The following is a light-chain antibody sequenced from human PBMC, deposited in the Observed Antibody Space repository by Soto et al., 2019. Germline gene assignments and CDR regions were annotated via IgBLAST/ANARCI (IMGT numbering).Light chain of an antibody. CDR3: QQYGSSSWT. V-gene: IGKV3-20*01. Sequence: EIVLTQSPGTLSLSPGERVTLSCRASQSFSSSFLAWYQQKPGQAPRLLIYGASSRATGIPDRFSGSGSGTDFSLTISRLEPEDFAVYYCQQYGSSSWTFGQGTKVEIK. J-gene: IGKJ1*01. CDR1: QSFSSSF. CDR2: GAS.